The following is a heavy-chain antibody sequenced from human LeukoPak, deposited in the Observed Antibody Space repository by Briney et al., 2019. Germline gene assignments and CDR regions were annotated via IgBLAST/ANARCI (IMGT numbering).Heavy chain of an antibody. CDR3: AKGSYYDSSGTYYFDY. D-gene: IGHD3-22*01. V-gene: IGHV3-30*12. CDR2: ISYDGSNK. CDR1: GFTFSSYG. Sequence: GGSLRLSCAASGFTFSSYGMHWVRQAPGKGLEWVAVISYDGSNKYYADSVKGRFTISRDNSKNTLYLQMNSPRAEDTALYYCAKGSYYDSSGTYYFDYWGQGTLVTVSS. J-gene: IGHJ4*02.